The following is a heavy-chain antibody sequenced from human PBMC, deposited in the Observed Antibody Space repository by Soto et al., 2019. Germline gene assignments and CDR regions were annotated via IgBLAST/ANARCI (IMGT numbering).Heavy chain of an antibody. CDR1: GGSINDYY. Sequence: SETLSLTCTVSGGSINDYYWSWTRQPPGKGLEWIAYGLRPDYTGYNPSLRNRVTISSDTSKNQFSLRLIPVTAADTAVYYCVAGPDRAKSDYWGQGTLVTVSS. CDR2: GLRPDYT. V-gene: IGHV4-59*01. CDR3: VAGPDRAKSDY. J-gene: IGHJ4*01.